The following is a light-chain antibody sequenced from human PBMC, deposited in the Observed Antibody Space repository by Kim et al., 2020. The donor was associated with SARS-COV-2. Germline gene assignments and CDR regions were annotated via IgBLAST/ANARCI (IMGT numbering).Light chain of an antibody. Sequence: SPGEGATLSCRASQTINNKLVWYQQKPGQAPRLIIYDATTRATGIPARFIGSGSETDFTITINSLQSEDFAVYYCQQSNNWPPLTFGQGTKVDIK. CDR1: QTINNK. V-gene: IGKV3-15*01. CDR2: DAT. J-gene: IGKJ1*01. CDR3: QQSNNWPPLT.